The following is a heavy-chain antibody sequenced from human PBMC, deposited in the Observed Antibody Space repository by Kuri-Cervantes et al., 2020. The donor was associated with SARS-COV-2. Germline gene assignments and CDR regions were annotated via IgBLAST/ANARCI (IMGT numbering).Heavy chain of an antibody. J-gene: IGHJ5*02. CDR2: IIPILGIA. D-gene: IGHD7-27*01. CDR3: ATSPLWGWFDP. Sequence: SVKVSCKASGGTFSSYAISWVRQAPGQGLEWMGRIIPILGIANYAQKFQGRVTITADKSTSTAYMELSSLRSEDTAVYYCATSPLWGWFDPWGQGTLVTRYS. CDR1: GGTFSSYA. V-gene: IGHV1-69*04.